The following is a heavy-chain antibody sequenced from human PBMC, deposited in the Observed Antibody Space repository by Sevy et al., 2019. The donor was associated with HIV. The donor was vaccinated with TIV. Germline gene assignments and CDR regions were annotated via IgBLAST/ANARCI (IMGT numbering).Heavy chain of an antibody. D-gene: IGHD3-10*01. CDR2: IKSITDGGTT. CDR3: TSRITMVRGVLPQYYYGMDV. Sequence: GSLRLSCAASGFTFSNAWMSWVRQAPGKGLEWVGRIKSITDGGTTDYAAPVKGRFTISRDDSKNTRYLQMNSLKTGDTAVYYCTSRITMVRGVLPQYYYGMDVWGQGTTVTVSS. CDR1: GFTFSNAW. V-gene: IGHV3-15*01. J-gene: IGHJ6*02.